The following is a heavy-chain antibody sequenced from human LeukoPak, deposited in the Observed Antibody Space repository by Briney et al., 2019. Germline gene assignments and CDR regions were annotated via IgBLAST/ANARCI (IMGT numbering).Heavy chain of an antibody. Sequence: GGSLRLSCPASGFTFSTYEMNWVRQAPGKGLDWVSYISSSGSTIYYADSVKGRFSISRDNAKNSLYLRMNSLRAEDTAVYYSFTYYYDSSGYYYDYWGQGTLVTVYS. CDR2: ISSSGSTI. D-gene: IGHD3-22*01. J-gene: IGHJ4*02. CDR3: FTYYYDSSGYYYDY. V-gene: IGHV3-48*03. CDR1: GFTFSTYE.